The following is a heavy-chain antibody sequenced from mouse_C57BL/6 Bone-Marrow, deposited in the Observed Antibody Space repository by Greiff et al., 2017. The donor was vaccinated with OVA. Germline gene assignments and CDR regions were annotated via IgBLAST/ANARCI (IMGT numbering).Heavy chain of an antibody. Sequence: EVKLVESGEGLVKPGGSLKLSCAASGFTFSSYAMPWVRQTPEKRLEWVAYISSGGDYIYYADTVKGRVTISRDNARNTLYLQLSSLKSEDAAMYDCTSDYSDYEDWFAYWGQGTLVTVSA. CDR2: ISSGGDYI. CDR1: GFTFSSYA. V-gene: IGHV5-9-1*02. CDR3: TSDYSDYEDWFAY. D-gene: IGHD2-13*01. J-gene: IGHJ3*01.